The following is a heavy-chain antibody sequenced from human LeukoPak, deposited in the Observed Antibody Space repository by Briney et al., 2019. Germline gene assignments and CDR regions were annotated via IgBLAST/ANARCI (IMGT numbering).Heavy chain of an antibody. D-gene: IGHD3-10*01. CDR1: GYTFTVNY. Sequence: ASVTLSFKASGYTFTVNYMHWVRQAPGQGLEWMGWINPNSGDTNYAQEFQSRVTMTRDTSISTAYMELSRLRSDDTAVYFCARDQGDLLLGLDYWGQGTLVSVSS. CDR2: INPNSGDT. V-gene: IGHV1-2*02. J-gene: IGHJ4*02. CDR3: ARDQGDLLLGLDY.